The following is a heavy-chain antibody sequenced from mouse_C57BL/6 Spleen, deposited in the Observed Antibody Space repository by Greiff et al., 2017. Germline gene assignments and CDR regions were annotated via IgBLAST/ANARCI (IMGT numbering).Heavy chain of an antibody. CDR3: SRSGYGNYAYYFDY. Sequence: QVQLKQPGAELVRPGSSVKLSCKASGYTFTSYWMHWVKQRPIQGLEWSGNLDPSDSETHYNQKFKDKATLPVDESSSTAYMQLGSLTSEDSAVYYCSRSGYGNYAYYFDYWGQGTTLTVSS. CDR1: GYTFTSYW. D-gene: IGHD2-10*02. V-gene: IGHV1-52*01. J-gene: IGHJ2*01. CDR2: LDPSDSET.